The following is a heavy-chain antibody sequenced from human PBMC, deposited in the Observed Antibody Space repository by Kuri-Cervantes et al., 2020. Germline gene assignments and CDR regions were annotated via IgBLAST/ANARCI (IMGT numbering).Heavy chain of an antibody. J-gene: IGHJ3*02. V-gene: IGHV4-34*01. CDR2: IKQSGST. Sequence: SETLSVTCAVYGGSFSGYYWSWIRQPPGKGLEWIGEIKQSGSTNYNPSLKSRVTISVDTSKNQFSLKLSSVTAADTAVYYCARCHELLWFGEPIWGDAFDIGGQGTMVTVSS. CDR3: ARCHELLWFGEPIWGDAFDI. CDR1: GGSFSGYY. D-gene: IGHD3-10*01.